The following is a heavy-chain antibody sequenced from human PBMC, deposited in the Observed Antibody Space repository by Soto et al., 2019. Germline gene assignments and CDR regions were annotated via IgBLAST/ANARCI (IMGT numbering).Heavy chain of an antibody. CDR2: IWYDGSNK. D-gene: IGHD4-4*01. J-gene: IGHJ4*02. V-gene: IGHV3-33*01. CDR3: ARDCVPMTTVTPLDY. CDR1: GFTFSSYG. Sequence: QVQLVESGGGVVQPGRSLRLSCAASGFTFSSYGMHWVRQAPGKGLEWVAVIWYDGSNKYYADSVKGRFTISRDNSKNTLYLQMNSLRAEDTAVYYCARDCVPMTTVTPLDYWGQGTLVTVSS.